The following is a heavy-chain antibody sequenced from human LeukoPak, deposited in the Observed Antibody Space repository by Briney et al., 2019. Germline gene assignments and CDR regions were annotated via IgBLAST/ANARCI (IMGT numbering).Heavy chain of an antibody. J-gene: IGHJ6*02. CDR2: ISTYNGNT. Sequence: ASVKVSCKASGYTFTTYGISWVRQAPGQGLQWMGWISTYNGNTNYAQKLQDRVTMTTDTSTSTAYMELRSLRSDDTAVYYCARRYCSGGSCYSDGYYGMDVWGQGTTVTVSS. V-gene: IGHV1-18*01. CDR1: GYTFTTYG. CDR3: ARRYCSGGSCYSDGYYGMDV. D-gene: IGHD2-15*01.